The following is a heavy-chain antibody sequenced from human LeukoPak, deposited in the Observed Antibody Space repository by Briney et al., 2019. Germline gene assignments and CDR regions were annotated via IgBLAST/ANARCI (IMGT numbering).Heavy chain of an antibody. J-gene: IGHJ6*03. Sequence: ASVKVSCKASGYTFTSYGISWVRQAPGQGLEWMGWINTNTGNPTYAQGFTGRFVFSLDTSVSTAYLLISSLKAEDTAVYYCARDGYGSGSDYYYYYYMDVWGKGTTVTVSS. CDR3: ARDGYGSGSDYYYYYYMDV. D-gene: IGHD3-10*01. CDR2: INTNTGNP. V-gene: IGHV7-4-1*02. CDR1: GYTFTSYG.